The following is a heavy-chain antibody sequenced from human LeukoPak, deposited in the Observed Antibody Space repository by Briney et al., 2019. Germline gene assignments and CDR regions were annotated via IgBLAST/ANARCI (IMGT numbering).Heavy chain of an antibody. CDR3: ARSSGWYRGYFDY. CDR2: INHSGST. D-gene: IGHD6-19*01. J-gene: IGHJ4*02. Sequence: SETLSLTCAVYGGSFSGYYWSWIRQPPGRGLEWIGEINHSGSTNYNPSLKSRVTISVDTSKNQFSLKLSSVTAADTAVYYCARSSGWYRGYFDYWGQGTLVTVSS. CDR1: GGSFSGYY. V-gene: IGHV4-34*01.